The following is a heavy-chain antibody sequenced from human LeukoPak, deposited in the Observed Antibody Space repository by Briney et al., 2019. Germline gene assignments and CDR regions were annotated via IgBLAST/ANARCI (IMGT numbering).Heavy chain of an antibody. CDR3: ARDFPTYDFWSGYYLHYGMDV. Sequence: GGSLRLSCAASGFTFSSYEMNWVRQAPGKGLEWVSYISSSGSTIYYADSVKGRFTISRDNAKSSLYLQMNSLRAEDTAVYYCARDFPTYDFWSGYYLHYGMDVWGQGTTVTVSS. CDR1: GFTFSSYE. CDR2: ISSSGSTI. J-gene: IGHJ6*02. D-gene: IGHD3-3*01. V-gene: IGHV3-48*03.